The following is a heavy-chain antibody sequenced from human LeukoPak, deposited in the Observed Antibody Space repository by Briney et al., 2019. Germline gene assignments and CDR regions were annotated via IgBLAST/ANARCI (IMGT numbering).Heavy chain of an antibody. V-gene: IGHV3-74*01. D-gene: IGHD5-18*01. J-gene: IGHJ4*02. Sequence: AGSLRLSCAASGFTFSSYWMHWVRQAPGKGLVWVSRINSDGSSTSYADSVKGRFTISRDNAKNTLYLQVNSLRAEDTAVYYCARSSGYSPLDYWGQGTLVTVSS. CDR2: INSDGSST. CDR3: ARSSGYSPLDY. CDR1: GFTFSSYW.